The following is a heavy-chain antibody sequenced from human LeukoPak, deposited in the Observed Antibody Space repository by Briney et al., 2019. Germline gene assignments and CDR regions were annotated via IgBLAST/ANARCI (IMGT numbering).Heavy chain of an antibody. CDR3: AREISGGGYFDY. J-gene: IGHJ4*02. D-gene: IGHD2-15*01. CDR1: GFTFSSYW. CDR2: IKLDGSEK. V-gene: IGHV3-7*01. Sequence: GGSLRLSCAASGFTFSSYWMRWVRQAPGKGLEWVANIKLDGSEKYYVDSVKGRFTISRDNAKNSQYLQMNSLRAEDTAVYYCAREISGGGYFDYWGQGTLVTVSS.